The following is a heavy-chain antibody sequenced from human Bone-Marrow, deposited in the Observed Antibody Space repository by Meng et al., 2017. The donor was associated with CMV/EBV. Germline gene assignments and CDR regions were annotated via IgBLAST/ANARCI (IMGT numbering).Heavy chain of an antibody. D-gene: IGHD2-15*01. V-gene: IGHV3-21*01. J-gene: IGHJ4*02. Sequence: GESLKISCAASGFTFSSYSMNWVRQAPGKGLEWVSSISSSSSYIYYADSVKGRFTISRDNAKNSLYLQMNSLRAEDTAVYYCASRPTRYCSGGSCYVHWGQGNLVTVSS. CDR2: ISSSSSYI. CDR3: ASRPTRYCSGGSCYVH. CDR1: GFTFSSYS.